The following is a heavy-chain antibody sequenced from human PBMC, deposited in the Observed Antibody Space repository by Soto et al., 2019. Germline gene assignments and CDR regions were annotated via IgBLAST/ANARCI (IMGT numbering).Heavy chain of an antibody. J-gene: IGHJ3*02. CDR1: GYTFTSYG. CDR3: ARDEGSGWYDDAFDI. D-gene: IGHD6-19*01. Sequence: QVQLVQSGAEVKKSGASVKVSCKASGYTFTSYGISWVRQAPGQGLEWMGRISTDNGNTNYAQKLQGRVTMTTDTPTSTADMELRSLRSDDTAVYYCARDEGSGWYDDAFDIWGQGTMVTVSS. CDR2: ISTDNGNT. V-gene: IGHV1-18*01.